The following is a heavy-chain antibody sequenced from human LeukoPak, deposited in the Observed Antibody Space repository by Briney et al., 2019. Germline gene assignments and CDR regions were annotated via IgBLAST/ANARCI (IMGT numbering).Heavy chain of an antibody. CDR1: RGSISTTSYY. CDR2: IYYSGST. J-gene: IGHJ2*01. V-gene: IGHV4-39*01. CDR3: ARHVRWLQLALYFDI. Sequence: PSETLSLTCTVSRGSISTTSYYWGWIRQSPGKGLEWFGSIYYSGSTSYNPSLNSRVTMSVDTSKKQFSLRLSSVTAADTAVYYCARHVRWLQLALYFDIWGRGTLVTVSS. D-gene: IGHD5-24*01.